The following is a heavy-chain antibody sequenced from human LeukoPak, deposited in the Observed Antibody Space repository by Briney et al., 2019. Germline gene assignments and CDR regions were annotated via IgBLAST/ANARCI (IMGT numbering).Heavy chain of an antibody. J-gene: IGHJ4*02. D-gene: IGHD3-22*01. CDR3: ARDPYNNYYDSSGYYDY. CDR2: INSDGSST. Sequence: QPGGSLRLSCAASGFTFSSYAMSWVRQAPGKGLVWVSRINSDGSSTSYADSVKGRFTISRDNAKNTLYLQMNSLRAEDTAVYYCARDPYNNYYDSSGYYDYWGQGTLVTVSS. CDR1: GFTFSSYA. V-gene: IGHV3-74*01.